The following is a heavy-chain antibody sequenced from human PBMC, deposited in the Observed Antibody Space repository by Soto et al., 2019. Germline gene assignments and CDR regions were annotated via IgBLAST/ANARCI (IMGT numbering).Heavy chain of an antibody. V-gene: IGHV4-4*02. CDR2: IHVGGGST. Sequence: SETLSLTCTMSDGSISTSNWWSWVRQPPGKGLEWIGEIHVGGGSTNYNPALKTRVTILVDRSKNQLSLHLTSVTAADTAVFYCARHGHGYYGMDIWGQGTTVTVSS. J-gene: IGHJ6*02. CDR3: ARHGHGYYGMDI. D-gene: IGHD6-13*01. CDR1: DGSISTSNW.